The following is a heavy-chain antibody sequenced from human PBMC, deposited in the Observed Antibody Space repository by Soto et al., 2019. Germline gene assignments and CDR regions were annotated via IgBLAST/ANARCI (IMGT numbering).Heavy chain of an antibody. Sequence: SETLSLTCAVSGGSISSGGYYWSWIRQHPGKGLEWIGYIYYSGSTYYNPSLKSRVTISVDTSKNQFSLKLSSVTAADTALYYCARDPPLPAAMVDWGQGTLVTVSS. CDR2: IYYSGST. J-gene: IGHJ4*02. CDR3: ARDPPLPAAMVD. V-gene: IGHV4-31*11. D-gene: IGHD2-2*01. CDR1: GGSISSGGYY.